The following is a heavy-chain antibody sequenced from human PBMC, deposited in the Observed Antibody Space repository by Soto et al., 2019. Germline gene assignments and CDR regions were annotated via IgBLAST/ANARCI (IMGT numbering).Heavy chain of an antibody. V-gene: IGHV3-53*01. CDR2: IYRAGTT. CDR1: GVTVSSDY. J-gene: IGHJ4*02. D-gene: IGHD2-21*02. CDR3: ARGGGAYCGGDCWMAFDH. Sequence: EVQLVESGGGLIQPGGSLSLSCAASGVTVSSDYMSWVRQAPGEGLEWVSVIYRAGTTYYADSVKGRFTISRDSSKNTLYLQMNSLRAEDTAMYYCARGGGAYCGGDCWMAFDHWGRGTLVTVSP.